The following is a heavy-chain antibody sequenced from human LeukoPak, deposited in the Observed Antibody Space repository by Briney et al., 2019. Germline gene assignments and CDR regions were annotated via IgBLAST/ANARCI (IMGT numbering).Heavy chain of an antibody. CDR3: ATRGGHDILTGPRDGMDV. D-gene: IGHD3-9*01. J-gene: IGHJ6*02. CDR1: GGTFSSYA. CDR2: IIPIFGTA. V-gene: IGHV1-69*13. Sequence: GASVKVSCKASGGTFSSYAISWVRQAPGQGLEWMGGIIPIFGTANYAQKFQGRVTITADESTSTAYMELSSLRSEDTAVYYCATRGGHDILTGPRDGMDVWGQGTTVTVSS.